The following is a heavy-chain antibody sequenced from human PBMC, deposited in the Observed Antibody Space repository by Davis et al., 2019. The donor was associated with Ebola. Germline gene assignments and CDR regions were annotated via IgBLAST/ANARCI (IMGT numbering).Heavy chain of an antibody. Sequence: GESLKISCAASGFTFSNYGMHWVRQAPGKGLEWVAVISHDGNNKYYEDSVKGRFTISRDNSKNTLYLQMISLRPEDTAVYYCAKDRFTVVVVHGGFDYWGQGTLVTVSS. CDR2: ISHDGNNK. CDR3: AKDRFTVVVVHGGFDY. V-gene: IGHV3-30*18. D-gene: IGHD2-15*01. CDR1: GFTFSNYG. J-gene: IGHJ4*02.